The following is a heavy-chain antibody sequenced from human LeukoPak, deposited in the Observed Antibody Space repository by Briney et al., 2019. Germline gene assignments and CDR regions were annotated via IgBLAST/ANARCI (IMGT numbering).Heavy chain of an antibody. Sequence: GGSLRLSCAASGFTLSSYGMHWVRQAPGKGLEWVAVIWYDGSNKYYADSVKGRFTISRDNSKNTLYLQMNSLRAEDTAVYYCARDLEGKVAGDYWGQGNLVTVSS. CDR3: ARDLEGKVAGDY. CDR2: IWYDGSNK. D-gene: IGHD6-13*01. V-gene: IGHV3-33*01. CDR1: GFTLSSYG. J-gene: IGHJ4*02.